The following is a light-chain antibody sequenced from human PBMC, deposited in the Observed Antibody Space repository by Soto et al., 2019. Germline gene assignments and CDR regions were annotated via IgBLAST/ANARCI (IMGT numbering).Light chain of an antibody. Sequence: EIVISQSPLSLPVTPGEPASISCRSSQSLLHSNGYNYLDWYMQKPGQSPQLLFYLASNRAAGVPDRFSGSGSGTDFTLKISRVEAEDVGVYYCMQALQTPLTFGGGTRVEIK. CDR1: QSLLHSNGYNY. CDR2: LAS. J-gene: IGKJ4*01. CDR3: MQALQTPLT. V-gene: IGKV2-28*01.